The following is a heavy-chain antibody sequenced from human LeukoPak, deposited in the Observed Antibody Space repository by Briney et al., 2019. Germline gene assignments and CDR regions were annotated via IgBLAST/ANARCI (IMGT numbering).Heavy chain of an antibody. CDR2: IYYSGIT. J-gene: IGHJ3*02. D-gene: IGHD5-24*01. V-gene: IGHV4-39*01. Sequence: PSETLSLTCTVSGGSISSSSYYWGWIRQPPGKGLEWIGTIYYSGITYYKPSLKSRVTISVDTPKNQFSLKLSSVTAADTAVYYCARLRRDGYKDTFDIWGQGTMVTVSS. CDR1: GGSISSSSYY. CDR3: ARLRRDGYKDTFDI.